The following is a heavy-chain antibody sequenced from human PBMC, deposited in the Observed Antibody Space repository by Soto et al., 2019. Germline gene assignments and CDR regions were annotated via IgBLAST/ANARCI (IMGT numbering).Heavy chain of an antibody. CDR3: ARAPVYYYYMDV. V-gene: IGHV3-66*01. CDR1: GFTVSSNY. CDR2: IYSGGST. Sequence: GGSLRLSCAASGFTVSSNYMSWVRQAPGKGLEWVSVIYSGGSTYYADSVKGRFTISRDNSKNTLYLQMNSLRAEDTAVYYCARAPVYYYYMDVWGKGTTVTVSS. J-gene: IGHJ6*03.